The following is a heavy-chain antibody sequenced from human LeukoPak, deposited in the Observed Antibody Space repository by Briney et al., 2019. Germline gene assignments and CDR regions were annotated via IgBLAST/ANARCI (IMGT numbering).Heavy chain of an antibody. CDR2: INHSGST. V-gene: IGHV4-34*01. J-gene: IGHJ5*02. CDR3: ARDPYCSGGSCYLGWFDL. Sequence: SETLSLTCAVYGGSFSGYYWSWIRQPPGKGLEWIGEINHSGSTNYNPSLKSRVTISVDTSKNQFSLKLSSVTAADTAVYYCARDPYCSGGSCYLGWFDLWGQGTLVTVSS. CDR1: GGSFSGYY. D-gene: IGHD2-15*01.